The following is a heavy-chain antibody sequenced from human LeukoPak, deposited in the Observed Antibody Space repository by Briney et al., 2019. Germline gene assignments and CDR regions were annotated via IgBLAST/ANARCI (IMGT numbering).Heavy chain of an antibody. V-gene: IGHV6-1*01. CDR1: RDSVSSNSAA. Sequence: SQTLSLTCAISRDSVSSNSAAWNWIRQSPSRGLEWLGRTYYRSKWYNDYAVSVKSRITINPDTSKNQFSLQLNSVTPEDTAVYSCARDVLWFGESLDYWGQGTLVTVSS. CDR3: ARDVLWFGESLDY. J-gene: IGHJ4*02. D-gene: IGHD3-10*01. CDR2: TYYRSKWYN.